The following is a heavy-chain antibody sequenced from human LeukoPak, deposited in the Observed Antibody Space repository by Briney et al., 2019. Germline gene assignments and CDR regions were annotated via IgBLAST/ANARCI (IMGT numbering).Heavy chain of an antibody. CDR2: IKQDGSEK. J-gene: IGHJ4*02. D-gene: IGHD3-16*01. CDR3: ARVIGSYGDSAY. CDR1: GFTFSGYW. V-gene: IGHV3-7*01. Sequence: GGSLRLSCAASGFTFSGYWMSWVRQAPGKGLEWVANIKQDGSEKYYVDSVKGRFTISRDNAKNSLYLQMDSLRAEDTAIYYCARVIGSYGDSAYWGQGTLVTVSS.